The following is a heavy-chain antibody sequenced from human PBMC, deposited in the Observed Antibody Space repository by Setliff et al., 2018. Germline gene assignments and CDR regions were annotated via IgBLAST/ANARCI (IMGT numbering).Heavy chain of an antibody. D-gene: IGHD3-10*01. V-gene: IGHV1-69*13. J-gene: IGHJ4*02. CDR1: GGTFSSYA. CDR2: IIPMFGTA. CDR3: AARCSSTSCRYYYGSGSSVPFDY. Sequence: SVKVSCKASGGTFSSYAISWVRQAPGQGLEWMGGIIPMFGTANYAQKFQGRVTITADESTSTAYMELSSLRSEDTAVYYCAARCSSTSCRYYYGSGSSVPFDYWGQGTLGTVS.